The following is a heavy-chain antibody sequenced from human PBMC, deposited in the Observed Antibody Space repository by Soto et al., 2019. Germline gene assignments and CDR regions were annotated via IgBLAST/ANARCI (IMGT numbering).Heavy chain of an antibody. D-gene: IGHD4-17*01. CDR2: IYYRGST. CDR3: ARGYGGTVSPNY. CDR1: DGSVSIGSYY. Sequence: AETLTVTCTVSDGSVSIGSYYWSWIRQPPGKGLEWIGYIYYRGSTNYNPSLKSRVTISVDTSKNQFSLKLSSVTAADTAVYYCARGYGGTVSPNYWGQGTLVTVSS. V-gene: IGHV4-61*01. J-gene: IGHJ4*02.